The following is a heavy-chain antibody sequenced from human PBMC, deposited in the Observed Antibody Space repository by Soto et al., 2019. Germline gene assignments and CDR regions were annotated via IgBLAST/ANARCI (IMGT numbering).Heavy chain of an antibody. J-gene: IGHJ4*02. Sequence: PGGSLRLSCAASGFTFSSYAMSWVRQDPGKGLECVSAISGSGGSTYYADSVKGRFTISRDNSKNTLYLQMNSLRAEDTAVYYCAKSPPWLWSGYYGDYWGQGTLVTVSS. D-gene: IGHD3-3*01. CDR2: ISGSGGST. V-gene: IGHV3-23*01. CDR3: AKSPPWLWSGYYGDY. CDR1: GFTFSSYA.